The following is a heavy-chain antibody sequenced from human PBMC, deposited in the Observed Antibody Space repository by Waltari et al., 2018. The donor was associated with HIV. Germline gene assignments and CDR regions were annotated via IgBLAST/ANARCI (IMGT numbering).Heavy chain of an antibody. J-gene: IGHJ4*02. CDR1: GFTLSSYG. CDR2: IWYDGSKK. Sequence: QVQLVESGGGVVQPGRSLRLSRATSGFTLSSYGMHWVRQAPGKGMEWGTVIWYDGSKKYYADSVKGRFTISRDNSKNTLYLQMNSLRIEDTAVYYCARKYSSSWGAPFDYWGQGTLVTVSS. CDR3: ARKYSSSWGAPFDY. D-gene: IGHD6-13*01. V-gene: IGHV3-33*01.